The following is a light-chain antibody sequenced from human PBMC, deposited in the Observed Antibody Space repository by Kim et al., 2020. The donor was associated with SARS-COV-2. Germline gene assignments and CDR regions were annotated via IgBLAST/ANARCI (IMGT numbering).Light chain of an antibody. CDR2: EVS. CDR3: SSYTSSSTYV. CDR1: SSDVGSYSR. V-gene: IGLV2-18*02. Sequence: GQSVTIACTGTSSDVGSYSRVSWYQQPPGTAPQLMIYEVSNRPAGVPDLFSGSKSGNTASLTISGLQAEDEADYYCSSYTSSSTYVFGTGTKVTVL. J-gene: IGLJ1*01.